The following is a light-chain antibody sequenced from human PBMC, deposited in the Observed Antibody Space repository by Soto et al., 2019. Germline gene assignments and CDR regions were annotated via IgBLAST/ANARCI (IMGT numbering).Light chain of an antibody. Sequence: QAVLTQDPSLTLSPGGTLILTCVSSTGVVTSGHYPYWLQQKPGQAPRTLIHDTYKKHSWTPARFSGSLLGGKAALTLSGAQPDDEAEYYCLLSYRGARVFGSGTKVTVL. V-gene: IGLV7-46*01. CDR3: LLSYRGARV. CDR2: DTY. J-gene: IGLJ1*01. CDR1: TGVVTSGHY.